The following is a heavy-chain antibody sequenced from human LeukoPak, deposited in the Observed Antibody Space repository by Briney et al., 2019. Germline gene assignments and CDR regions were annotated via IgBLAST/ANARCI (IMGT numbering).Heavy chain of an antibody. D-gene: IGHD3-3*01. Sequence: SETLSLTCAVYGGSFSSYYWSWIRQPPGNGLEWIGEINHSGSTNYNPSLKSRVTISVDTSKNQFSLKLSSVTAADTAVYYCARRRPLRPTLARYFDLWGRGTLVTVSS. CDR1: GGSFSSYY. CDR3: ARRRPLRPTLARYFDL. CDR2: INHSGST. V-gene: IGHV4-34*01. J-gene: IGHJ2*01.